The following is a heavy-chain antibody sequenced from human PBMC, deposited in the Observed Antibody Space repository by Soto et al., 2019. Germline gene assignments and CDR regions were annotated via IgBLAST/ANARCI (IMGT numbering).Heavy chain of an antibody. CDR3: ARGGYSGSYFDY. D-gene: IGHD5-12*01. CDR2: IIPIFGTA. CDR1: GGTFSSYV. J-gene: IGHJ4*02. V-gene: IGHV1-69*01. Sequence: QVQLVQSGAEVKKPGSSVKVSCKASGGTFSSYVISWVRQAPGQGLEWMGDIIPIFGTAKYAQKFQGRVTITADESTSTDYMELSSLRSEDMAVYYCARGGYSGSYFDYWGQGTLVTVSS.